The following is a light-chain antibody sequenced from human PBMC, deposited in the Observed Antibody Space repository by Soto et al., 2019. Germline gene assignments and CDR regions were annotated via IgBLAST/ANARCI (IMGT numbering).Light chain of an antibody. J-gene: IGKJ5*01. CDR1: QDIRGA. Sequence: IQVTQSPSSLSASVGDRVTITCRASQDIRGALAWYQQKPGKAPKLLIYDVSTLESGVPSRFSGSGSGTEFTLTITSLQPEDFGTYYCQQLNSYPITFGHGTRLEIK. CDR2: DVS. V-gene: IGKV1-13*02. CDR3: QQLNSYPIT.